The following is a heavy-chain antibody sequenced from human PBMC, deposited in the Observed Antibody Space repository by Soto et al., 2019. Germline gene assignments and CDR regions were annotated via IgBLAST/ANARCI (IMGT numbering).Heavy chain of an antibody. CDR3: AKGRGSIAPPSGY. CDR2: IYYSGST. CDR1: GGSISSGGYY. Sequence: SSETLSLTCTVSGGSISSGGYYWSWIRQHPGKGLEWIGYIYYSGSTYYNSSLKSRVTISVDTSKNQFSLKLSSVTAEDTAVYYCAKGRGSIAPPSGYWGQGTLVTVSS. J-gene: IGHJ4*02. D-gene: IGHD6-6*01. V-gene: IGHV4-31*03.